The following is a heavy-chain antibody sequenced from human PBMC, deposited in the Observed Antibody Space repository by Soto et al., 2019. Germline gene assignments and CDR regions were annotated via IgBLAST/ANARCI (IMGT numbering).Heavy chain of an antibody. J-gene: IGHJ4*02. Sequence: SETLSLTCTVSGGSISSSSYYWSWIRQSPGKGLEWIGYIHYSGSTNYNPSLKSRVTMSVDTSRNQFSLKLSSVTAADTAVYYCARSIDSSGYYFSNCWGQGTLVTVSS. CDR3: ARSIDSSGYYFSNC. V-gene: IGHV4-61*01. D-gene: IGHD3-22*01. CDR1: GGSISSSSYY. CDR2: IHYSGST.